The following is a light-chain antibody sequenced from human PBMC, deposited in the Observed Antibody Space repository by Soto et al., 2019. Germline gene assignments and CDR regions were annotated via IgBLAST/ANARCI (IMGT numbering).Light chain of an antibody. J-gene: IGKJ5*01. V-gene: IGKV3-11*01. CDR1: LNVNSY. CDR2: DAS. CDR3: QQRQYWPPIT. Sequence: VLTQSPATLSLSPGESAPLSCRASLNVNSYLAWYQQKPGQAPRLLIYDASNRAAGIPARFSGSGSGTDFTLTISSLEPEDFAIYYCQQRQYWPPITFGQGTRLEIK.